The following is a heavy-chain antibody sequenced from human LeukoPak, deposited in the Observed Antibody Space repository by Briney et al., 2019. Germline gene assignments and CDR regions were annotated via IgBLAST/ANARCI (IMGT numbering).Heavy chain of an antibody. Sequence: GGSLRLSCAASGFTFSSYWMHWVRQAPGKGLVWVSRINSDGSSTSYADSVKGRFTISRDNSKNTLYLQMNSLRAEDTAVYYCARGGVVFGVVIPKYYYYGMDVWGQGTTVTVSS. CDR1: GFTFSSYW. V-gene: IGHV3-74*01. CDR3: ARGGVVFGVVIPKYYYYGMDV. J-gene: IGHJ6*02. D-gene: IGHD3-3*01. CDR2: INSDGSST.